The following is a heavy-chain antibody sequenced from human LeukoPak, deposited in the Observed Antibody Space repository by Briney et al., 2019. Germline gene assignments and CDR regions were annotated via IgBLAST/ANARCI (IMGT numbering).Heavy chain of an antibody. CDR3: ARAFIGAKSDFWSGYYFY. Sequence: GGSLRLSCAASGFTFSSYSMNWDRQAPGKGLEWVSSISSSSCYIYYADSVKGRFTISRDNAKNSLYLQMNSLRAEDTAVYYCARAFIGAKSDFWSGYYFYWGQGTLVTVSS. CDR2: ISSSSCYI. D-gene: IGHD3-3*01. V-gene: IGHV3-21*01. J-gene: IGHJ4*02. CDR1: GFTFSSYS.